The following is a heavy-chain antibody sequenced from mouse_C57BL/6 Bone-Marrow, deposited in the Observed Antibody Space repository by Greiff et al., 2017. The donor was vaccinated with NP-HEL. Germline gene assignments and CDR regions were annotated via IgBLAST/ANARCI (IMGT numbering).Heavy chain of an antibody. V-gene: IGHV1-81*01. CDR1: GYTFTSYG. J-gene: IGHJ2*01. Sequence: QVQLKQSGAELARPGASVKLSCKASGYTFTSYGISWVKQRTGQGLEWIGEIYPRSGNTYYNEKFKGKATLTADKASSTAYMELRSLTSEDSAVDFCAREAYYGYYFDYWGQGTTLTVSS. D-gene: IGHD1-1*01. CDR3: AREAYYGYYFDY. CDR2: IYPRSGNT.